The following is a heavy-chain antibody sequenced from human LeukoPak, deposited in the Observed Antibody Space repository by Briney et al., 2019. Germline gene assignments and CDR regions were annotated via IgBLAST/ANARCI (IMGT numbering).Heavy chain of an antibody. V-gene: IGHV1-2*02. CDR2: INSKRGDT. J-gene: IGHJ4*02. CDR3: ARDSQAFCSGVSCLNYFDY. CDR1: GFTFTDYY. D-gene: IGHD2-15*01. Sequence: GGSLKLSCTASGFTFTDYYMNWVRQAPGQGLEWMACINSKRGDTNYAQTFQDRFTMSRDNSTSTVYMEQSRLTVDDTAVYYCARDSQAFCSGVSCLNYFDYWGQGTLVTVSS.